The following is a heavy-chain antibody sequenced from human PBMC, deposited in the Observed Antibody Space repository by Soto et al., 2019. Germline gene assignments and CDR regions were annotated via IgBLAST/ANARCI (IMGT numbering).Heavy chain of an antibody. CDR2: ISAYNGNT. CDR1: GYTFTNVG. J-gene: IGHJ4*02. CDR3: ARAGTPIDY. V-gene: IGHV1-18*01. Sequence: QVQLVQSGAEVKKPGASVKVSCKTSGYTFTNVGLRWVRQAPGQGLEWMGWISAYNGNTNYAQNFQGRFTMTTDKSTSTVYMELRSLRSDDTAVYYCARAGTPIDYWGQGTLVTVSS. D-gene: IGHD3-10*01.